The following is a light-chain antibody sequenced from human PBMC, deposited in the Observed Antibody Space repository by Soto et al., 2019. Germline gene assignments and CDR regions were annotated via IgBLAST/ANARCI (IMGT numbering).Light chain of an antibody. CDR1: QSISSW. J-gene: IGKJ1*01. V-gene: IGKV1-5*01. CDR3: QQYSSYLWT. CDR2: DAS. Sequence: DIQMTQSPSTLSASVGDRVTITCRASQSISSWLAWYQQKPGKAPNLLIYDASSLESGVASRFSGSGSGKEFTLTISRLQPDDFATYCCQQYSSYLWTFGQGTKVEIK.